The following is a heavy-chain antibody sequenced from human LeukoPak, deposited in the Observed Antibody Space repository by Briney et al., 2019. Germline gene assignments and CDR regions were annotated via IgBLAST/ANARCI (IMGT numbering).Heavy chain of an antibody. CDR2: INHSGSA. J-gene: IGHJ5*02. V-gene: IGHV4-34*01. Sequence: SETLSLTCAVYGGSFSGYYWSWIRQPPVKGLEWIGEINHSGSANYNSSLKSRVTLSIDTSKNQFSLILSSVTAADTAVYYCARSAGYSSAWGQGTRVTVSS. D-gene: IGHD6-19*01. CDR3: ARSAGYSSA. CDR1: GGSFSGYY.